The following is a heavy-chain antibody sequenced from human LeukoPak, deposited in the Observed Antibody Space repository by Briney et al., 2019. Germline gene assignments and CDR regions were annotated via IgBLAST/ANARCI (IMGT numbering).Heavy chain of an antibody. D-gene: IGHD6-6*01. Sequence: SETLSLTCSVSGDSVSNSRVYWGWIRQPPGKGLEWIGYISDSGISNCNPSLKSRVTMSLDTSKNQLSLKVNSVTAADTAVYYCARGLGHSQPRSSSSSRMTIYYYYMDVWGKGATVTVSS. CDR2: ISDSGIS. V-gene: IGHV4-61*01. CDR1: GDSVSNSRVY. J-gene: IGHJ6*03. CDR3: ARGLGHSQPRSSSSSRMTIYYYYMDV.